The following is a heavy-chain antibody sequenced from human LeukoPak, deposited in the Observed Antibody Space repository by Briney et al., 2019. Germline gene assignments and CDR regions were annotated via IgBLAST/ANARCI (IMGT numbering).Heavy chain of an antibody. CDR2: ISGSGGST. J-gene: IGHJ4*02. V-gene: IGHV3-23*01. CDR1: GGSMSSSSYY. CDR3: AREGAVFYSSSSFDY. D-gene: IGHD6-13*01. Sequence: ETLSLTCTVSGGSMSSSSYYWGWIRQPPGKGLEWVSAISGSGGSTYYADSVKGRFTISRDNSKNTLYLQMNSLRAEDTAVYYCAREGAVFYSSSSFDYWGQGTLVTVSS.